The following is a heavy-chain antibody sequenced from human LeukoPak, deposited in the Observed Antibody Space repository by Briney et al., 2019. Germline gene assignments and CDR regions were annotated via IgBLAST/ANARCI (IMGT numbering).Heavy chain of an antibody. J-gene: IGHJ5*02. CDR3: ARGGAHTDLFDP. V-gene: IGHV1-18*01. CDR1: GYTFTSYG. CDR2: ISAYNGNT. Sequence: ASVKVSCKASGYTFTSYGISWVRQAPGQGLEWMGWISAYNGNTNYAQKFQGRVTITTDESTSTAYMELSSLRSEDTAVYYCARGGAHTDLFDPWGQGTLVTVSS. D-gene: IGHD4/OR15-4a*01.